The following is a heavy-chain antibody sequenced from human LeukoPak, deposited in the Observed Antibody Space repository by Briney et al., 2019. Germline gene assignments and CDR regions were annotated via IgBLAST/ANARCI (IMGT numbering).Heavy chain of an antibody. CDR2: IYYSGNT. V-gene: IGHV4-39*07. Sequence: PSETLSLTCTVSGGSISSSSYYWGWIRQPPGKGLEWIGSIYYSGNTYYNPSLKSRVTISVDTSKNQFSLKLSSVTAADTAVYYCARDPYGSRGWFDPWGQGTLVTVS. D-gene: IGHD4-17*01. CDR3: ARDPYGSRGWFDP. CDR1: GGSISSSSYY. J-gene: IGHJ5*02.